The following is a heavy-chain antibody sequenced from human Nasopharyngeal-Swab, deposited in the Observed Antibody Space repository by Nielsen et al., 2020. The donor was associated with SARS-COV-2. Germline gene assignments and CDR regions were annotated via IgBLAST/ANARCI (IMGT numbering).Heavy chain of an antibody. Sequence: WIRQPPGEGLEWVSVIYGGGTTEYADSVRGRFTISRDRSGNTLYLQMNSLRADDTAIYYCARDPRGDGYSFFDYWGQGTEVTVSS. D-gene: IGHD5-24*01. J-gene: IGHJ4*02. CDR2: IYGGGTT. CDR3: ARDPRGDGYSFFDY. V-gene: IGHV3-53*01.